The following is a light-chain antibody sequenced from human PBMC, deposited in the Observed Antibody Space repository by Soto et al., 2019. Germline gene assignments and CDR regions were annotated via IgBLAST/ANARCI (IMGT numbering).Light chain of an antibody. V-gene: IGKV1-5*01. CDR1: QNIKNW. CDR3: QKYNSFPWK. CDR2: EGS. Sequence: DIQMTHSPSTLSASVLYIVTITCRASQNIKNWLALYQQRPGQAPKLLISEGSSLESGVPSTFSGTASGTEFTLTISSLQPDDFATYYCQKYNSFPWKFGQGTKVDIK. J-gene: IGKJ1*01.